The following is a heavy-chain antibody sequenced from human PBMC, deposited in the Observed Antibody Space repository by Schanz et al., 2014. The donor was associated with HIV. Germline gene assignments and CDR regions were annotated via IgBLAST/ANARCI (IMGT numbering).Heavy chain of an antibody. D-gene: IGHD3-22*01. CDR3: ARVVVVVADGDWYFDL. Sequence: EAQLLESGGGLVQPGGSLRLSCAASGFTFSSYAMSWVRQAPGKGLEWVAALFGSNEHYKESVKGRFTVSGDTSKNTVDLQMNNLRDEDTAVYYCARVVVVVADGDWYFDLWGRGTLVTVSS. CDR2: LFGSNE. CDR1: GFTFSSYA. V-gene: IGHV3-23*01. J-gene: IGHJ2*01.